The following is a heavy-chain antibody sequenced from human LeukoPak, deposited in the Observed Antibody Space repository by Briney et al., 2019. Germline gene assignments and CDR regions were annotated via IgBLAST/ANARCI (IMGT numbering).Heavy chain of an antibody. CDR2: IIPIFGTV. Sequence: ASVKVSCKASGGTFSSYAISWVRQAPGQGLEWMGGIIPIFGTVNYAQKFQGRVTITADKSTSTAYMELSSLRSEGTAVYYCAVYYYDSSGYAFDIWGQGTMVTVSS. CDR1: GGTFSSYA. CDR3: AVYYYDSSGYAFDI. V-gene: IGHV1-69*06. J-gene: IGHJ3*02. D-gene: IGHD3-22*01.